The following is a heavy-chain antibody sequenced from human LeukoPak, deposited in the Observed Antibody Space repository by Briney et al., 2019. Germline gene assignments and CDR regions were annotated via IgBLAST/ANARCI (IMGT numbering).Heavy chain of an antibody. V-gene: IGHV3-66*01. J-gene: IGHJ6*03. CDR3: ARWYSSSWYYYYYYYMDV. CDR2: IYSGGST. Sequence: GGSLRLSCAASEFSVGSNYMTWVRQAPGKGLEWVSLIYSGGSTYYADSVKGRFTISRDNSKNTLYLQMNSLRAEDTAVYYCARWYSSSWYYYYYYYMDVWGKGTTVTVSS. D-gene: IGHD6-13*01. CDR1: EFSVGSNY.